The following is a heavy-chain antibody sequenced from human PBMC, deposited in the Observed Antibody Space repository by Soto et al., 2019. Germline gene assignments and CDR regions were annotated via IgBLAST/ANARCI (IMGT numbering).Heavy chain of an antibody. J-gene: IGHJ5*02. D-gene: IGHD3-10*01. CDR1: GFTFSTYW. Sequence: EVQLVESGGGLVQPGGSLRLSCAASGFTFSTYWMHWVRQAPGKGPVWVSRIIGDGSTTNYADSVKGRFTISRDNAKNMLYLQVSGLRAEDTAVYYCARGGLRSYWFDPWGQGTLVTVSS. V-gene: IGHV3-74*01. CDR3: ARGGLRSYWFDP. CDR2: IIGDGSTT.